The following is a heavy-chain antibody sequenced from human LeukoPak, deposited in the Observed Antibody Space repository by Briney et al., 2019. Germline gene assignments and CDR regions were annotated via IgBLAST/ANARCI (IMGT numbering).Heavy chain of an antibody. CDR3: AREPVDCYFMVV. J-gene: IGHJ6*03. Sequence: ASVKVSCNASGYTFTGYYMHWARQAPAQGVEWMGWINPNSGATKYAQNFQGRVTMTRDTSISTAYMELSRLRSDDTAVYYCAREPVDCYFMVVWGEGTTVTVSS. CDR2: INPNSGAT. V-gene: IGHV1-2*02. CDR1: GYTFTGYY. D-gene: IGHD2-21*01.